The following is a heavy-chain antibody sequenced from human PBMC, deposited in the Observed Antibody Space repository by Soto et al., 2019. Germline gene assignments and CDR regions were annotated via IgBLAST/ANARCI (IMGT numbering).Heavy chain of an antibody. CDR2: INHSGST. CDR1: GGSFSGYY. Sequence: SETLSLTCAVYGGSFSGYYWSWIRQPPGKGLEWIGEINHSGSTNYNPSLKSRVTISVDTSKNQFSLKLSSVTAADTAVYYCARGRSSILPTLWGQGTLVTVSS. V-gene: IGHV4-34*01. J-gene: IGHJ4*02. CDR3: ARGRSSILPTL.